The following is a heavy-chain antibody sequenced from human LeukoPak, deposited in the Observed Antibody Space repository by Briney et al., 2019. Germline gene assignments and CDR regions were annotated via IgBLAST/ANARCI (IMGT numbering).Heavy chain of an antibody. J-gene: IGHJ4*02. V-gene: IGHV4-39*07. Sequence: SETLSLTCTVSGGSISSSSYYWGWIRQPPGKGLEWIGSIYYSGSTYYNPSLKSRVTISVDTSKNQFSLKLSSVTAADTAVYYCARVSGTFDYWGQGTLVTVSS. CDR1: GGSISSSSYY. D-gene: IGHD1-1*01. CDR3: ARVSGTFDY. CDR2: IYYSGST.